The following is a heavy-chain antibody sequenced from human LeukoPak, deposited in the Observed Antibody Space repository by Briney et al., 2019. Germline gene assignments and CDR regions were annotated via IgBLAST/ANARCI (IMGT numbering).Heavy chain of an antibody. J-gene: IGHJ3*02. D-gene: IGHD1-1*01. V-gene: IGHV3-48*01. CDR1: GFSFSGYS. CDR3: ARDVNIRTSWAFDI. CDR2: ITGGSGTI. Sequence: GGSLRLSCAASGFSFSGYSMNWVRQAPGRGLEWVSYITGGSGTIYYADSVKGRFTISRDNAKNSLYMQMNSLRAEDTAVYYCARDVNIRTSWAFDIWGQGTMVTVSS.